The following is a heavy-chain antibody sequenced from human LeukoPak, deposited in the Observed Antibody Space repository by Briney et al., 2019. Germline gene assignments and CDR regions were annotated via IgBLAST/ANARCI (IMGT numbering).Heavy chain of an antibody. D-gene: IGHD6-19*01. CDR3: ARSFYSSGWYTPLRWFDT. J-gene: IGHJ5*02. CDR1: GASISSGSRY. V-gene: IGHV4-61*01. CDR2: IYYRVTT. Sequence: SETLLLTCVISGASISSGSRYSNRIRQSPVRGLEWTGHIYYRVTTNYPPSRKRRVTISVATSMHQFSLRLPSVTAADTAVYFCARSFYSSGWYTPLRWFDTWGQGALVTVSS.